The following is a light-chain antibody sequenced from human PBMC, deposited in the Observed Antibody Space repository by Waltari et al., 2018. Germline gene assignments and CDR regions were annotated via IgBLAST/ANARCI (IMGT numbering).Light chain of an antibody. V-gene: IGLV2-14*03. CDR3: SSYTSSSTVV. CDR1: SSAVGGYNY. Sequence: QSALTQPASVSGSPGQSITISCTGTSSAVGGYNYFSWYQQHPGNAPKLMIYDVSNRPSGVSNRFSGSKSGNTASLTISGLQAEDEADYYCSSYTSSSTVVFGGGTKLTVL. CDR2: DVS. J-gene: IGLJ2*01.